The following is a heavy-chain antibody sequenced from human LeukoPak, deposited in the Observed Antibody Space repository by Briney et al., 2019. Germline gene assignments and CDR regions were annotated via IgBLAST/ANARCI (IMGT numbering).Heavy chain of an antibody. CDR3: GRVSQWAFDY. J-gene: IGHJ4*02. D-gene: IGHD2-8*01. V-gene: IGHV3-7*01. CDR1: GFTFSNYW. Sequence: GGSLRLSCAASGFTFSNYWMSWVRQAPGKGLEWVANIKEDGSEKCYVDSVKGRFTISRDNAKNSLYLQVNSLRAEDTAVYYCGRVSQWAFDYWGQGTLVTVSS. CDR2: IKEDGSEK.